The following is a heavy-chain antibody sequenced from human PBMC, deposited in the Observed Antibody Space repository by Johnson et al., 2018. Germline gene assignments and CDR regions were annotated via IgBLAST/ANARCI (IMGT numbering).Heavy chain of an antibody. CDR3: ARDVSSGWDAEYFQH. CDR2: IKQEGSEK. Sequence: EVQLVESGGGLVKPGGSLRLSCAASGFTFSNYWMSWVRQAPGKGLEWVANIKQEGSEKYYVDSVKGRFTISRDNAKNSLYRQMNSLRAEDTAVYYCARDVSSGWDAEYFQHWGQGTLVTVSS. V-gene: IGHV3-7*01. CDR1: GFTFSNYW. D-gene: IGHD6-19*01. J-gene: IGHJ1*01.